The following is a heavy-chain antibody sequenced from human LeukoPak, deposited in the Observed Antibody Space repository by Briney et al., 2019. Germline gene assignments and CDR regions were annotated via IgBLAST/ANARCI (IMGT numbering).Heavy chain of an antibody. V-gene: IGHV3-23*01. J-gene: IGHJ6*03. Sequence: GGTLRLSCAASGFTFSSYGMSWVRQAPGKGLEWVSVISGSGDRTYYADSVKGRFTISRDNSKNTLCLQMNSLRAEDTAVYYCARGNVDIVTVYYYYYMDVWGKGTTVTVSS. CDR2: ISGSGDRT. CDR3: ARGNVDIVTVYYYYYMDV. CDR1: GFTFSSYG. D-gene: IGHD5-12*01.